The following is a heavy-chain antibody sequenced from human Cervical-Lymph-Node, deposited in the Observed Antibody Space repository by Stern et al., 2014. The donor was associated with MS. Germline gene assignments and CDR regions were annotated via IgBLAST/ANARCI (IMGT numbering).Heavy chain of an antibody. D-gene: IGHD2-21*02. CDR2: ISDTGTT. Sequence: VQLVESGPGLVKPSETLSLTCPVSGGAVSDYYWTWIRQRPGKGLEWIGYISDTGTTNYNPSLHSRVTITLDQSPNTVFLRFRSVTAADTAVYYCARDPSTTASDWFFDLWGRGSLVTVSS. J-gene: IGHJ2*01. CDR1: GGAVSDYY. CDR3: ARDPSTTASDWFFDL. V-gene: IGHV4-59*02.